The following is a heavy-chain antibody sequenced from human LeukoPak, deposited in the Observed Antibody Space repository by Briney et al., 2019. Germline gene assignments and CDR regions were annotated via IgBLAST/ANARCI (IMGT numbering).Heavy chain of an antibody. J-gene: IGHJ4*02. Sequence: GASLKIPSKGSGYSSTTYWIGWLGQMPGKGLEGMGVFNPGDADTRYSPSFQGQVTISADKSISTAYLQWSSLKASDTAMYYWASRNYGSGSYFVNWGQGTLVTVSS. D-gene: IGHD3-10*01. V-gene: IGHV5-51*01. CDR1: GYSSTTYW. CDR2: FNPGDADT. CDR3: ASRNYGSGSYFVN.